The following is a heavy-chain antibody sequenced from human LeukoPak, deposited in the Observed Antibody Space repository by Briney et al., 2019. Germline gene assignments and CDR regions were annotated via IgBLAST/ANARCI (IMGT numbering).Heavy chain of an antibody. Sequence: KSSQTLSLTCTVSGGSISSGGYYWSWIRQHPGKGLEWIGYIYYSGSTYYNPSLKSRVTISVDTSKNQFSLKLSSVTAADTAVYYCARGTWSSSIDYWGQGTLVTVSS. V-gene: IGHV4-31*03. J-gene: IGHJ4*02. CDR2: IYYSGST. D-gene: IGHD6-6*01. CDR3: ARGTWSSSIDY. CDR1: GGSISSGGYY.